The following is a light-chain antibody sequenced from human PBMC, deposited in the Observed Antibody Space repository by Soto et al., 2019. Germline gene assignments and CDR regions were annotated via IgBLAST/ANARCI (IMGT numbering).Light chain of an antibody. CDR2: GAS. Sequence: AIRMTQSPSSLSASTGDRVTITCRASQGISSYLAWYQQKPGKAPNLLIYGASSLQSGVPSRISGSGSGTDFTLTISSLQPEDFATYYCQQSYSAPLTFGGGTKVDIK. CDR3: QQSYSAPLT. J-gene: IGKJ4*01. CDR1: QGISSY. V-gene: IGKV1-8*01.